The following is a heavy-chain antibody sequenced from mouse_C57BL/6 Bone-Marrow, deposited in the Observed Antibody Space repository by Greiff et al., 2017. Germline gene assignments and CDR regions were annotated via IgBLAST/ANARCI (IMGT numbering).Heavy chain of an antibody. CDR1: GFTFSSYA. CDR2: ISDGGSYT. V-gene: IGHV5-4*01. Sequence: EVKLVKSGGGLVKPGGSLKLSCAASGFTFSSYAMSWVRQTPEKRLEWVATISDGGSYTYYPDNVKGRFTISRDNAKNNLYLQMSHLKSEDTAMYYCAREESYWGQGTLVTVSA. J-gene: IGHJ3*01. CDR3: AREESY.